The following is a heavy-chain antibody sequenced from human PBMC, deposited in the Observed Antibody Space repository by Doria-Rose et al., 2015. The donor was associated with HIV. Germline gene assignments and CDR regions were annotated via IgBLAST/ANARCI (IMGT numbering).Heavy chain of an antibody. Sequence: QVQLQESGAGLVKPSETLSLTCAVFGGSFSGYYWSWIRQPPGKGLEWLGVIHHSGRTKYKTSLKSRVSRSVDTSKNLFSLKLSSVTAADTAVYYCARGLLRGGWNDVDYYYGMDVWGQGTTVTVSS. D-gene: IGHD1-1*01. CDR1: GGSFSGYY. V-gene: IGHV4-34*01. CDR3: ARGLLRGGWNDVDYYYGMDV. J-gene: IGHJ6*02. CDR2: IHHSGRT.